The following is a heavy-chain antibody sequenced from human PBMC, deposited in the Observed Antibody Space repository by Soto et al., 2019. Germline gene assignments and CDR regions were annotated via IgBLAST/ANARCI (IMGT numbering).Heavy chain of an antibody. D-gene: IGHD4-17*01. Sequence: EVQLVESGGGLVKPGGSLRLSCAASGFTFSNAWMSWVRQAPGKGPEWVGRIKSKTDGGTTDYAAPVKGRFTISRDDSKNTLYLQMNSLKTEDTAVYYCTTGSTTVIGDAFDIWGQGTMVTVSS. J-gene: IGHJ3*02. CDR2: IKSKTDGGTT. V-gene: IGHV3-15*01. CDR3: TTGSTTVIGDAFDI. CDR1: GFTFSNAW.